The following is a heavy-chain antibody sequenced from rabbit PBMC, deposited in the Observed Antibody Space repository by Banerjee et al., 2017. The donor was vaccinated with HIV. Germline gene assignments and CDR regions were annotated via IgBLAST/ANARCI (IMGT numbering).Heavy chain of an antibody. D-gene: IGHD6-1*01. V-gene: IGHV1S45*01. Sequence: QEQLEESGGDLVQPEGSLTLTCKASGFDLSDYYYMCWVRQAPGKGLEWIACIYAGSGRSTNYASWAKGRFTISKTSSTTVTLQMTSLTAADTATYFCARADAGYAGYGYARDFNLWGQGTLVTVS. CDR3: ARADAGYAGYGYARDFNL. CDR1: GFDLSDYYY. CDR2: IYAGSGRST. J-gene: IGHJ4*01.